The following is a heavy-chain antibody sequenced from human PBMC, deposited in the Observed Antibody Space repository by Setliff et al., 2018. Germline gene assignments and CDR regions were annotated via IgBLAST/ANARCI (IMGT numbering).Heavy chain of an antibody. CDR3: ARGAPGHCSGGSCWYFDY. J-gene: IGHJ4*01. D-gene: IGHD2-15*01. CDR1: GYTFSSYD. V-gene: IGHV1-8*01. Sequence: ASVKVSYKVTGYTFSSYDLNGVRQATGPGLEWMGWMNPNSCNPGYAQKLQGRGTMTRNISISTAYMELISLKPDDTALYYCARGAPGHCSGGSCWYFDYWGQGTLVTVSS. CDR2: MNPNSCNP.